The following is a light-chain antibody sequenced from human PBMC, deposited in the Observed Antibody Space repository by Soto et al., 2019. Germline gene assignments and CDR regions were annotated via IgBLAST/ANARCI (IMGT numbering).Light chain of an antibody. J-gene: IGLJ2*01. CDR3: QVWDSSSDHVV. Sequence: SYELTQPPSVSVAPGQTARITCGGNNIGSKSVHWYQQKRGQAPVLVVYDDSDRPSGIPERFSGSNSGNTATLTISRVEAGDEDDYYCQVWDSSSDHVVFGGGTKLTVL. CDR2: DDS. V-gene: IGLV3-21*02. CDR1: NIGSKS.